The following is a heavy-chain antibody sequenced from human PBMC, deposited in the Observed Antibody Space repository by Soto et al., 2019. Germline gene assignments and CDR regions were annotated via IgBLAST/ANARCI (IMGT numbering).Heavy chain of an antibody. V-gene: IGHV4-4*02. CDR3: ARAGGYYYDSSGYYGPFDY. D-gene: IGHD3-22*01. J-gene: IGHJ4*02. CDR2: IYHSGST. Sequence: SETLSLTCAVSVGSISSSNWWSWVRQPPGKGLEWIGGIYHSGSTNYNPSLKSRVTMSVDNSKNHFSLKLSSVTAADTAVYYCARAGGYYYDSSGYYGPFDYWGQGTLVTVSS. CDR1: VGSISSSNW.